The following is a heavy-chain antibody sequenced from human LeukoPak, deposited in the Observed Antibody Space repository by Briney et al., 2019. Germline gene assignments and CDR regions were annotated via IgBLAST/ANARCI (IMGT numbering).Heavy chain of an antibody. CDR1: GYTFTSYG. CDR3: ARDDSPLDYGDYEIY. CDR2: ISAYNGNT. J-gene: IGHJ4*02. D-gene: IGHD4-17*01. V-gene: IGHV1-18*01. Sequence: GASVKVSCKASGYTFTSYGISWVRQAPGQGLERMGWISAYNGNTNYAQKLQGRVTMTTDTSTSTAYMELRSLRSDDTAVYYCARDDSPLDYGDYEIYWGQGTLVTVSS.